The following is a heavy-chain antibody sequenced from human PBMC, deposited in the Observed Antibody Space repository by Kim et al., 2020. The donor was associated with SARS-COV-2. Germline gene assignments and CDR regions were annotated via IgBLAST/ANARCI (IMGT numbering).Heavy chain of an antibody. CDR2: IIPILNIT. CDR3: ARGRQYQLRYGAYDSYYMDV. D-gene: IGHD2-2*02. V-gene: IGHV1-69*04. J-gene: IGHJ6*03. Sequence: SVKVSCKASGGSFSRYEINWVRQAPGQGLEWMGRIIPILNITKYAQNFQGRVTITADKSTSTAYMGLSSLRFDDTAVYYCARGRQYQLRYGAYDSYYMDVWATGTTVTVSS. CDR1: GGSFSRYE.